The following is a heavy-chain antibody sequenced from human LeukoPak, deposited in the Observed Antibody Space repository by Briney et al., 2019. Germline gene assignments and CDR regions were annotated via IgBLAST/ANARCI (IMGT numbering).Heavy chain of an antibody. D-gene: IGHD3-22*01. V-gene: IGHV3-23*01. CDR3: ANPAGYFDSSGYDVDY. CDR1: GFTLSTYA. J-gene: IGHJ4*02. CDR2: IVGSSGNT. Sequence: GGSLRLSCAVSGFTLSTYAMTWVRQAPGKGLVWVSSIVGSSGNTYYADSVKGRFTISGDNSKNTLYLQMSSLRAEDTAVYYCANPAGYFDSSGYDVDYWGQGTLVTVSS.